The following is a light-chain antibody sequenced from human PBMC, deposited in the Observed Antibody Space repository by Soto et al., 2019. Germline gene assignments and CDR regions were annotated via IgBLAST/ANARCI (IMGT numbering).Light chain of an antibody. CDR3: NSYTAINTVI. J-gene: IGLJ2*01. Sequence: QSVLTQPASVSGSPGQSITISCTGTSRDVGGYNYVSWYQHHPGKVPKLIIFEVSNRPSGVSNRFSASKSGNTASLTISGLQPEDEADYYCNSYTAINTVIFGGGTKLTVL. CDR2: EVS. V-gene: IGLV2-14*01. CDR1: SRDVGGYNY.